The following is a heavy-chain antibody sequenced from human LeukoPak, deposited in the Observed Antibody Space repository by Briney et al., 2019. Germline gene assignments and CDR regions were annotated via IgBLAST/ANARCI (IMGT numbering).Heavy chain of an antibody. CDR2: ISSSGNFI. CDR3: ARAFGLTDY. V-gene: IGHV3-21*01. J-gene: IGHJ4*02. Sequence: GGSLRLSCAASGFTFSSYSMNWVRQAPGKGLQWVSSISSSGNFIYYADSVKGRFTISRDNGKNSLSLQMNSLRDEDTAVYYCARAFGLTDYWGQGTLVTVSS. CDR1: GFTFSSYS. D-gene: IGHD3/OR15-3a*01.